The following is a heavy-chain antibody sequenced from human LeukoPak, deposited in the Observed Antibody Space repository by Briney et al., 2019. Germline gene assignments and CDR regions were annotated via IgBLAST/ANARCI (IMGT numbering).Heavy chain of an antibody. CDR2: ISSSSTI. CDR3: ASPVYSGSYPPDY. D-gene: IGHD1-26*01. V-gene: IGHV3-48*01. J-gene: IGHJ4*02. Sequence: HSGGSLRLSCAASGFTFSSYSMNWVRQAPGKGLECISYISSSSTIYYADSVKGRFTISRDNAKNSLYLQMNSLRAEDTAVYYCASPVYSGSYPPDYWGQETLVTVSS. CDR1: GFTFSSYS.